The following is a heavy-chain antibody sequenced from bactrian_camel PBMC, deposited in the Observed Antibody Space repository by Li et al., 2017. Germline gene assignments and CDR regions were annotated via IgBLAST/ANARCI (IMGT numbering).Heavy chain of an antibody. Sequence: HVQLVESGGGLVQSGGSLRLSCAASGYTWVGYCMGWFRQAPGKERDLVSTLKSDGSEYYAYSVQGRYTISRDDAKNTVNLQMNNLKPEDTAMYYCKAEYRSSALRIRSYWGRGTQVTVS. J-gene: IGHJ4*01. CDR3: KAEYRSSALRIRSY. CDR1: GYTWVGYC. CDR2: LKSDGSE. V-gene: IGHV3S60*01. D-gene: IGHD1*01.